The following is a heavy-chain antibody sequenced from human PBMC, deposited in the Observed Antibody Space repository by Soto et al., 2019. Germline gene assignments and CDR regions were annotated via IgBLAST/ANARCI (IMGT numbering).Heavy chain of an antibody. Sequence: SETLSRTCPFSGVSIISYYWSWLRPPPGKGLEWIGCIYYSGSTYYNPSLKSRVTISVDTSKNQFSLKLSSVTAADTAVYYCARHRPFSGGEWYYYYYGMDVWGQGTTVTVFS. J-gene: IGHJ6*02. CDR1: GVSIISYY. V-gene: IGHV4-59*04. D-gene: IGHD3-16*01. CDR3: ARHRPFSGGEWYYYYYGMDV. CDR2: IYYSGST.